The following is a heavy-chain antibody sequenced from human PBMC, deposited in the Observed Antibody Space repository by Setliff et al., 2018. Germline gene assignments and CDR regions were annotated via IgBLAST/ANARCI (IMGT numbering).Heavy chain of an antibody. CDR3: ARDRKFGMRFWFDQ. CDR2: ISAYNGYI. V-gene: IGHV1-18*01. CDR1: GYAFGSSG. D-gene: IGHD3-10*01. J-gene: IGHJ5*02. Sequence: ASVKVSCKASGYAFGSSGISWVRQAPGQGLEWMGWISAYNGYIVYAQKFQGRVTMTTDTSTTTAYMEVRSLRSDDTAVYYCARDRKFGMRFWFDQWGLGTLVTVSS.